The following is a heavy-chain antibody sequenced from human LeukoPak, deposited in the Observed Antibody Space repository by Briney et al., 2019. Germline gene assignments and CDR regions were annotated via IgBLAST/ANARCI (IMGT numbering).Heavy chain of an antibody. CDR3: ARGGDEYDAFDI. D-gene: IGHD6-6*01. Sequence: GGSLRLSCAASGFTFSSYWMHWVRHAPGKGLVWVSRINSDGSSITYADSVKGRFTISRDNAKNTLYLQMNSLRAEDTAVYYCARGGDEYDAFDIWGQGTMVTVSS. CDR1: GFTFSSYW. CDR2: INSDGSSI. J-gene: IGHJ3*02. V-gene: IGHV3-74*03.